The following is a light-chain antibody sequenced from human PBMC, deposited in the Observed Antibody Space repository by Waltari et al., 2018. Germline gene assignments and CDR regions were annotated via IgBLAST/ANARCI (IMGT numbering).Light chain of an antibody. CDR1: QGISNS. Sequence: DIQMTQSQSPLSASVGDRVTITCRASQGISNSLAWYQQKPGKAPKLLLYTASRLQSGVPSRFSGSGSGTDYTLTISSLQPEDVATYYCQQSYSTPPTFGGGTKVVIK. V-gene: IGKV1-NL1*01. J-gene: IGKJ4*01. CDR3: QQSYSTPPT. CDR2: TAS.